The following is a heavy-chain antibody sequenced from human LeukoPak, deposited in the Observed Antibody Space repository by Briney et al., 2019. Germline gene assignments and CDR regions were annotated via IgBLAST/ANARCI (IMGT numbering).Heavy chain of an antibody. J-gene: IGHJ4*02. CDR3: ARDLPDEYSSIAPFDY. CDR1: GFTFSSYA. D-gene: IGHD6-19*01. CDR2: INPNSGGT. V-gene: IGHV1-2*02. Sequence: PGGSLRLSCAASGFTFSSYAMHWVRQAPGQGLEWMGWINPNSGGTNYAQKFQGRVTMTRDTSISTAYMELSRLRSDDTAVYYCARDLPDEYSSIAPFDYWGQGTLVTVSS.